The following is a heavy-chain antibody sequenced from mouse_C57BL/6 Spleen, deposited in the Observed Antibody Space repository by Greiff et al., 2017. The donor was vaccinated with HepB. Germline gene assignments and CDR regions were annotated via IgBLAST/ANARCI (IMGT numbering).Heavy chain of an antibody. CDR2: ISYDGSN. CDR1: GYSITSGYY. V-gene: IGHV3-6*01. D-gene: IGHD1-1*01. J-gene: IGHJ3*01. Sequence: ESGPGLVKPSQSLSLTCSVTGYSITSGYYWNWIRQFPGNKLEWMGYISYDGSNNYNPSLKNRISITRDTSKNQFFLKLNSVTTEDTATYYCAKEKTDYYGSSWGFAYWGQGTLVTVSA. CDR3: AKEKTDYYGSSWGFAY.